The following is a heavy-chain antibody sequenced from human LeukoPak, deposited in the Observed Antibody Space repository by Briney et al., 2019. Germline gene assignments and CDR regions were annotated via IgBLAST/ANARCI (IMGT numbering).Heavy chain of an antibody. CDR2: MNPNSGNT. V-gene: IGHV1-8*01. Sequence: ASVKVPCKASGYTFTSYDINWVRQATGQGLEWVGWMNPNSGNTGYAQKFQGRVTMTRNTSISTAYMELSSLRSEDTAVYYCAAPGGVVSRQYYYGMDVWGQGTTVTVSS. CDR1: GYTFTSYD. D-gene: IGHD2-8*02. J-gene: IGHJ6*02. CDR3: AAPGGVVSRQYYYGMDV.